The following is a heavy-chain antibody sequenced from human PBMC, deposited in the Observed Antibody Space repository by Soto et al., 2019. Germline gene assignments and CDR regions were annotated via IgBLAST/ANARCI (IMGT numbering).Heavy chain of an antibody. CDR2: IIPIFGTA. CDR3: AKVTVFLGFDI. J-gene: IGHJ3*02. CDR1: GGTFSSYA. Sequence: SVKVSCKASGGTFSSYAISWVRQAPGQGLEWMGGIIPIFGTANYAQKFQGRVTITADESTSTAYMELSSLRAEDTAVYYCAKVTVFLGFDIWGQGTMVTVSS. D-gene: IGHD4-4*01. V-gene: IGHV1-69*13.